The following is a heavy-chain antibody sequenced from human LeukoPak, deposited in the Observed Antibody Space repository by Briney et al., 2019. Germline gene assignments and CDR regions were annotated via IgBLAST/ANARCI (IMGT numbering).Heavy chain of an antibody. V-gene: IGHV1-8*01. CDR1: RYTFTSYD. CDR2: MNPNSGNT. J-gene: IGHJ4*02. D-gene: IGHD6-13*01. Sequence: ASVKVSCKASRYTFTSYDINGVRQATGQGRDWMGWMNPNSGNTGYAQKFQGRITMTRNTSVSTAYMELSSLTSEDTAVYYCARIAAAGNRRLNYWGQGTLVSVSS. CDR3: ARIAAAGNRRLNY.